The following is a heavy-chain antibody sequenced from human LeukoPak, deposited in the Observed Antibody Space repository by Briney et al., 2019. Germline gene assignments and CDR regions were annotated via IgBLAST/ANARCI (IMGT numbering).Heavy chain of an antibody. D-gene: IGHD6-13*01. V-gene: IGHV3-11*01. CDR3: ARREYSSSWYYFDY. Sequence: GGSLTLSCAASGFTFSDYYMSWIRQAPGKGLEWVSYISSSGSTIYYADSVKGRFTISRDNAKNSLYLQMNSLRAEDTAVYYCARREYSSSWYYFDYWGQGTLVTVSS. CDR1: GFTFSDYY. J-gene: IGHJ4*02. CDR2: ISSSGSTI.